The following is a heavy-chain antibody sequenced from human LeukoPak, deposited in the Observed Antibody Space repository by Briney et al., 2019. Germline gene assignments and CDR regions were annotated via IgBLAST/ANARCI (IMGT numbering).Heavy chain of an antibody. V-gene: IGHV3-23*01. D-gene: IGHD3-22*01. CDR2: ISGSGGST. J-gene: IGHJ4*02. CDR1: AFTFSSYA. Sequence: GGSLRLSCAASAFTFSSYAMSWVRQAPGKGLEWVSAISGSGGSTYYADSVKGRFTISRDNSKNTLYLQMNSLRAEDTAVYYCAKTEAGYYYDSTTFDYWGQGTLVTVSS. CDR3: AKTEAGYYYDSTTFDY.